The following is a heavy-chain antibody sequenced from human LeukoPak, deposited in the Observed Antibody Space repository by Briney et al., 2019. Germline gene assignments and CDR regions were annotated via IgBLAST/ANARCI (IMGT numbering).Heavy chain of an antibody. CDR1: GGSISSYY. V-gene: IGHV4-59*04. J-gene: IGHJ4*02. D-gene: IGHD6-19*01. CDR2: IYYSGST. Sequence: SETLSLTCTVSGGSISSYYWSWIRQPPGKGLEWIGYIYYSGSTYYNPSLKSRVTISVDTSKNQFSLKLSSVTAADTAVYYCARLRTAVAVFDYWGQGTLVTVSS. CDR3: ARLRTAVAVFDY.